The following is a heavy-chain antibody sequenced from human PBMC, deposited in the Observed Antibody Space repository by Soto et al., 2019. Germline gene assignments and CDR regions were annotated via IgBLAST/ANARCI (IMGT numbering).Heavy chain of an antibody. V-gene: IGHV4-59*08. D-gene: IGHD3-9*01. J-gene: IGHJ6*02. CDR1: GGSISSYY. CDR3: ARVIVRRYVDWLPLMDV. Sequence: PSETLSLTCTVSGGSISSYYWSWIRQPPGKGLEWIGYIYYSGSTNYNPSLKSRVTISVDTSKNQFSLKLSSVTAADTAVYYCARVIVRRYVDWLPLMDVWGQGTTVPVSS. CDR2: IYYSGST.